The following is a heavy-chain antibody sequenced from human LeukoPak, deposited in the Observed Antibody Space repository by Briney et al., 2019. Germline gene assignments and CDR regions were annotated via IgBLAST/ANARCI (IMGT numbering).Heavy chain of an antibody. CDR3: ARDPVGVESSGYSLGY. V-gene: IGHV4-4*09. CDR1: GGSISSYY. D-gene: IGHD3-22*01. J-gene: IGHJ4*02. Sequence: SETLSLTCTVSGGSISSYYWSWIRQPPGKGLEWIGYIYTSGSTNYNPSLKSRVTISVDTSKNQFSLKLSSVTAADTAVYYCARDPVGVESSGYSLGYWGQGTLVTVSS. CDR2: IYTSGST.